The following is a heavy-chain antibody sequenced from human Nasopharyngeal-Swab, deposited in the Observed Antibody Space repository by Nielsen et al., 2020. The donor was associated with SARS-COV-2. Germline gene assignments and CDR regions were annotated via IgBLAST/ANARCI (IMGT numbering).Heavy chain of an antibody. Sequence: GESLKISCAASGFTFSSHWMHWVRQAPGKGLVWVSRINSDGRSTTYAGSVKGRFTISRDNAKNTLYLQMNNLSAEDTAVYFCAREVNSGSYRDDYWGQGTLVTVSS. CDR2: INSDGRST. CDR3: AREVNSGSYRDDY. D-gene: IGHD1-26*01. J-gene: IGHJ4*02. V-gene: IGHV3-74*01. CDR1: GFTFSSHW.